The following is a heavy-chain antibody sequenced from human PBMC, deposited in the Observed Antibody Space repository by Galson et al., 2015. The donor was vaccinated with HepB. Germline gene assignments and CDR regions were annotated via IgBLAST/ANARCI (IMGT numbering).Heavy chain of an antibody. V-gene: IGHV3-21*01. CDR2: ISSSSSYI. D-gene: IGHD3-22*01. CDR3: ARDVRYYDSSGYSPDY. Sequence: SLRLSCAASGFTFSSYSMNWVRQAPGKGLEWVSSISSSSSYIYYADSVKGRFTISRDNAKNSLYLQMNSLRAEDTAVYYCARDVRYYDSSGYSPDYWGQGTLVTVSS. J-gene: IGHJ4*02. CDR1: GFTFSSYS.